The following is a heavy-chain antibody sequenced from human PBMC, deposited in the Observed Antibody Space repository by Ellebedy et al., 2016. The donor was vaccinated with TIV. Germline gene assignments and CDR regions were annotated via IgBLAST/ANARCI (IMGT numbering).Heavy chain of an antibody. V-gene: IGHV4-59*01. Sequence: GSLRLSXTVSSGSISGYYWSWLRQPPGKGLEWIAFIHYSGSTNYNPSLKSRVTISIDTSKSQFSLKLNSVTAADTALYYCARGGSLGGQFDYWGQGTLVTVSS. CDR2: IHYSGST. J-gene: IGHJ4*02. CDR3: ARGGSLGGQFDY. CDR1: SGSISGYY. D-gene: IGHD3-16*01.